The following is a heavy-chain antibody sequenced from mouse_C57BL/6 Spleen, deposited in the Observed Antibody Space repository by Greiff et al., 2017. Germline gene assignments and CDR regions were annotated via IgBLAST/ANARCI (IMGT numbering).Heavy chain of an antibody. CDR1: GYTFTSYW. CDR3: ARWGYYGSSYSYFDV. V-gene: IGHV1-53*01. CDR2: INPSNGGT. J-gene: IGHJ1*03. Sequence: QVQLQQPGTELVKPGASVKLSCKASGYTFTSYWMHWVKQRPGQGLEWIGNINPSNGGTNYNEKFKSKATLTVDNSSSTASMQLSSLTSEDSAVYYCARWGYYGSSYSYFDVWGTGTTVTVSS. D-gene: IGHD1-1*01.